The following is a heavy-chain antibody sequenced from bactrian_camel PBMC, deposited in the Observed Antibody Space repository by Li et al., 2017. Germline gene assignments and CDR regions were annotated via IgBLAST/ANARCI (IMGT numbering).Heavy chain of an antibody. D-gene: IGHD7*01. V-gene: IGHV3S60*01. CDR2: IGRSGSTY. Sequence: VQLVESGGGSVQAGGSLRLSCSASGFNFEDSGMSWYRKASGDECEFVANIGRSGSTYLYEDSVKGRFTISRDNAQNTLYLQLNSLKPEDTAMYYCSKDRIWGTGRRPLGQGTQVTVS. J-gene: IGHJ4*01. CDR1: GFNFEDSG.